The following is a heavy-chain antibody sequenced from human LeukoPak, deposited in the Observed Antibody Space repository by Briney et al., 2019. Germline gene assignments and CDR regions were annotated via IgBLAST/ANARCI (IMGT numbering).Heavy chain of an antibody. CDR1: GFTFSSFS. D-gene: IGHD3-22*01. CDR2: ISSSSSHV. V-gene: IGHV3-21*01. CDR3: AKDTGYYDSSGYYLD. J-gene: IGHJ4*02. Sequence: TGGSLRLSCAASGFTFSSFSMNWVRQAPGKGLEWVSTISSSSSHVYYADSVKGRFTISRDNAKNSVYLQMDSLRAEDTAVYYCAKDTGYYDSSGYYLDWGQGTLVTVSS.